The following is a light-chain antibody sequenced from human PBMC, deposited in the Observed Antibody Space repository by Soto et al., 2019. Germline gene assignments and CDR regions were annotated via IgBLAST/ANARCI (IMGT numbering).Light chain of an antibody. CDR3: QQYGSSPPYT. CDR1: QSVSSNY. V-gene: IGKV3-20*01. CDR2: GAS. J-gene: IGKJ2*01. Sequence: EIVMTQSPATLTLSPGEGATLSCRASQSVSSNYLAWYQQKPGQAPRLLIFGASNRASDIPDRFSGSGSGTDFTLTISRLEPDDFAVYYCQQYGSSPPYTIGQGTQLEIK.